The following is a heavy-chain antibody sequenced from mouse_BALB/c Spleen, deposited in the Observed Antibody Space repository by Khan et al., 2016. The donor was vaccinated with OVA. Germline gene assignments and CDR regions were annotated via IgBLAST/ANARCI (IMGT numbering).Heavy chain of an antibody. J-gene: IGHJ4*01. CDR2: IWGGGSK. V-gene: IGHV2-6-5*01. CDR1: GFSLTDYA. Sequence: VQLQESGPGLVAPSQSLSITCTVSGFSLTDYAVSWIRQPPGKGLEWLGVIWGGGSKYYNSALKSRLSISKDNSKSQVFLKMNSLQTDDTAMYFCAKDHPYYAMDYWGQGTSVTVSS. CDR3: AKDHPYYAMDY.